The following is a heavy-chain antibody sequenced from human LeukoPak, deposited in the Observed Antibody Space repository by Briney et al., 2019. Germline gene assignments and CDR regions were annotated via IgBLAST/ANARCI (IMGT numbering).Heavy chain of an antibody. CDR3: TTDCCSWSDNGSYYHY. V-gene: IGHV3-15*01. CDR1: GFTFSNAW. D-gene: IGHD1-26*01. Sequence: PGGSLRLSCAASGFTFSNAWMSWVRQAPGKGLEWVGRIKSNTDGGTTDYPAPVKGRFTIPRDDSKNTLYLQMNSLKTEDTAVYYCTTDCCSWSDNGSYYHYWGQGTLVPVSS. CDR2: IKSNTDGGTT. J-gene: IGHJ4*02.